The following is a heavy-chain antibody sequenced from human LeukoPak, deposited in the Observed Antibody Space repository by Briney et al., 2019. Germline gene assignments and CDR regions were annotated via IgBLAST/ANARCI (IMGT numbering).Heavy chain of an antibody. CDR2: FYTSGSS. Sequence: SETLSLTCTVSGGSISSYYWSWIRQPVGKGLEWIGRFYTSGSSNYNPSLKSRVTMSVDTSKNQFSLKLSSVTAADTAVYYCARGIAAFDYWGQGTLVTVSS. J-gene: IGHJ4*02. V-gene: IGHV4-4*07. CDR3: ARGIAAFDY. CDR1: GGSISSYY. D-gene: IGHD6-13*01.